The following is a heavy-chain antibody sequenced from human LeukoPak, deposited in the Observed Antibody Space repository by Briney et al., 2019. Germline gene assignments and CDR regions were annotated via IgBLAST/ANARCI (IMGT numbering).Heavy chain of an antibody. CDR1: GYSFTSYW. V-gene: IGHV5-51*01. CDR3: ARLPGYDILTGHLLYYFDY. Sequence: GESLQISCKGSGYSFTSYWIGWVRPMPGKGLEWMGIIYPGDSDTRYSPSFQGQGTISADKSISTAYLQWSSLKASDTAMYYCARLPGYDILTGHLLYYFDYWGQGTLVTDSS. CDR2: IYPGDSDT. J-gene: IGHJ4*02. D-gene: IGHD3-9*01.